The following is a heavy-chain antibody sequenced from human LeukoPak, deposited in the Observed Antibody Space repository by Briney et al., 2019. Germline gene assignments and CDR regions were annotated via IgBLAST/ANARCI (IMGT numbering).Heavy chain of an antibody. Sequence: PGGSLRLSCAASGFTFSSYAMSWVRQAPGKGLEWVSAIRGDDGGTYYADSVKGRFTVSRDNSKNTLYLQMNSLRGEDTAVYYCAKGEEETGYGMDVWGQGTTVTVSS. D-gene: IGHD1-1*01. CDR3: AKGEEETGYGMDV. CDR1: GFTFSSYA. V-gene: IGHV3-23*01. J-gene: IGHJ6*02. CDR2: IRGDDGGT.